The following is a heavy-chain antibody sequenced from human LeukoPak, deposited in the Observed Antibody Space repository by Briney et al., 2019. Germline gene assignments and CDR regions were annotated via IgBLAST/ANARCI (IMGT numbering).Heavy chain of an antibody. Sequence: PGGSLRLSCAASGFTFSSSAMSWVRQAPGKGLEWVAAISDTGRLSYCADSVNGRFTISRDNSKNTLSLQMNSLRAADTAVYYCAKRTDTSGNRGGALDIWGQGTMVAVSS. D-gene: IGHD3-22*01. J-gene: IGHJ3*02. V-gene: IGHV3-23*01. CDR2: ISDTGRLS. CDR3: AKRTDTSGNRGGALDI. CDR1: GFTFSSSA.